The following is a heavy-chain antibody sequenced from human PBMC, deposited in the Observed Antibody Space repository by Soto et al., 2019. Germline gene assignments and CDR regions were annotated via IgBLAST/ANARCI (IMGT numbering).Heavy chain of an antibody. D-gene: IGHD6-19*01. CDR1: GFTFSNAW. CDR3: STWSYTVGCYPFDS. J-gene: IGHJ4*02. CDR2: IKNKSEGETT. Sequence: EVQLVESGGGLVKPGGSLRLSCAASGFTFSNAWLSWVRQAPGTGMEWVGRIKNKSEGETTDYAAPVKGRFTISRDDSKNTLYLQMSSLRTEDTAMYYCSTWSYTVGCYPFDSWGQGTLGTVSS. V-gene: IGHV3-15*05.